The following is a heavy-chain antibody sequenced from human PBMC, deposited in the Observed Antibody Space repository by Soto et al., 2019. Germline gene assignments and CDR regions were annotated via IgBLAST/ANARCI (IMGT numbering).Heavy chain of an antibody. Sequence: QVQLVQSGAEVKKPGASVKVSCKASGYTFTSYDINWVRQATGQGLEWMGWMNPNSGNTGYAQKFQGRVTMTRNTSISTAYMELSSLRSEDTAVYYCARGVLRDFWSGSSPRHLYRDAFDIWGQGTMVTVSS. CDR2: MNPNSGNT. CDR1: GYTFTSYD. D-gene: IGHD3-3*01. V-gene: IGHV1-8*01. CDR3: ARGVLRDFWSGSSPRHLYRDAFDI. J-gene: IGHJ3*02.